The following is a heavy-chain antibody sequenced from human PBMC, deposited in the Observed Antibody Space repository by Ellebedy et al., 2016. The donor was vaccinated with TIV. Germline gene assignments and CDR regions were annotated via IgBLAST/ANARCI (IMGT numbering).Heavy chain of an antibody. J-gene: IGHJ5*01. CDR1: GFTFSSFA. Sequence: GGSLRLSXAASGFTFSSFAMTWVRQAPGKGLEWVSVISANGASTYYADSVKGRLTISRDNSENTLYLQMNSLSAEDTALYYCAKGSNWHASWFDSWGQGTLVTVSS. CDR3: AKGSNWHASWFDS. V-gene: IGHV3-23*01. D-gene: IGHD1-1*01. CDR2: ISANGAST.